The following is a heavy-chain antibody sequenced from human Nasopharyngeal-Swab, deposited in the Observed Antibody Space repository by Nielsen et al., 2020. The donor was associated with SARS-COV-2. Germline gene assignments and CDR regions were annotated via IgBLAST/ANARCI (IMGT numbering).Heavy chain of an antibody. J-gene: IGHJ5*02. CDR2: ISWNSGSI. Sequence: SLKISCAASGFTFDDYAMHWVRQAPGKGLEWVSGISWNSGSIGYADSVKGRFTISRDNAKNSLYLQMNSLRDEDTAVYYCARDYDFWSGSGWFDPWGQGTLVTVSS. CDR3: ARDYDFWSGSGWFDP. D-gene: IGHD3-3*01. V-gene: IGHV3-9*01. CDR1: GFTFDDYA.